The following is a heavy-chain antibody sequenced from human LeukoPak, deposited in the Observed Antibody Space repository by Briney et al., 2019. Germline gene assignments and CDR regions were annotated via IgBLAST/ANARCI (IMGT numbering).Heavy chain of an antibody. CDR1: GFTFSSYG. V-gene: IGHV3-33*01. J-gene: IGHJ4*02. CDR2: IWYDGSNK. D-gene: IGHD1-26*01. CDR3: ARDGGSYYSFDY. Sequence: GGSLRLSCAASGFTFSSYGMDWVRQAPGKGLEWVAVIWYDGSNKYYADSVKGRFTISRDNSKNTLYLQMNSLRAEDTAVYYCARDGGSYYSFDYWGQGTLVTVSS.